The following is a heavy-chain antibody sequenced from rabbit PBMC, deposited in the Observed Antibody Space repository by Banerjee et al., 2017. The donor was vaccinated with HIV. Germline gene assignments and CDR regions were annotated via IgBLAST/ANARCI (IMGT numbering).Heavy chain of an antibody. J-gene: IGHJ6*01. V-gene: IGHV1S45*01. CDR2: IYTISGNT. D-gene: IGHD8-1*01. CDR3: ARSGAGTNYSYGLDL. CDR1: GFTISSNYW. Sequence: QEQLEESGGDLVKPEGSPTLTCTASGFTISSNYWMCWVRQAPGKGLEWIGCIYTISGNTYYASWVNGRFTISETSSTTVTLQMTSLTAADTATYFCARSGAGTNYSYGLDLWGQGTLVTVS.